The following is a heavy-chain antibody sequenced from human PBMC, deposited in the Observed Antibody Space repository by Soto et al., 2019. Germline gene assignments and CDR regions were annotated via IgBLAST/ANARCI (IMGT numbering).Heavy chain of an antibody. J-gene: IGHJ4*02. Sequence: QVQLVQSGAEVKKPGASVKVSCKASRYTFTSYYIHWVRQAPGQGLEWMGWINPNNGYTKYTQKFQGRVTVTRDTSITTAYLEPTRLQSDDTAVYYCAKAKFDFWSGYWSPSLDFWGQGTLVTVSS. V-gene: IGHV1-2*02. D-gene: IGHD3-3*01. CDR1: RYTFTSYY. CDR2: INPNNGYT. CDR3: AKAKFDFWSGYWSPSLDF.